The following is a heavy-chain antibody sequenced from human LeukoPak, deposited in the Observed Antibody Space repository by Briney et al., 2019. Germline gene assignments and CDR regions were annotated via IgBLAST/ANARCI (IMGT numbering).Heavy chain of an antibody. D-gene: IGHD3-10*01. J-gene: IGHJ4*02. CDR1: GFTFSSYA. CDR3: ARSHYYGSGSYSAY. V-gene: IGHV3-23*01. CDR2: ISGSGGST. Sequence: GGSLRLSCAASGFTFSSYAMSWVRQAPGKGLEWVSAISGSGGSTYYADSVKGRFTISRDNAKNSLYLQMNSLRAEDTAVYYCARSHYYGSGSYSAYWGQGTLVTVSS.